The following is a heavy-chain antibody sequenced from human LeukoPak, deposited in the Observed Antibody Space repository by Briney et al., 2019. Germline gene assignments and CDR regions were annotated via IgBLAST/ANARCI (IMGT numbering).Heavy chain of an antibody. CDR2: IYTSGST. Sequence: SGTLSLTCTVSGGSISSYYWSWTRQPAGKGLEWIGRIYTSGSTNYNPSLKSRVTMSVDTSKNQFSLKLSSVTAADTAVYYCARGGPLYCSSTSCYVQLYYYYGMDVWGQGTTVTVSS. J-gene: IGHJ6*02. CDR3: ARGGPLYCSSTSCYVQLYYYYGMDV. V-gene: IGHV4-4*07. CDR1: GGSISSYY. D-gene: IGHD2-2*01.